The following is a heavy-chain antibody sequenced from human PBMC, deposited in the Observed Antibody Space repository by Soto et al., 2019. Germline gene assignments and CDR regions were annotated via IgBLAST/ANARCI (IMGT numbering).Heavy chain of an antibody. V-gene: IGHV1-18*01. J-gene: IGHJ4*02. CDR2: VSAYNGNT. D-gene: IGHD3-3*01. CDR1: GYTFTSYD. Sequence: ASVKVSCKASGYTFTSYDINWVRQATGQGLEWMGWVSAYNGNTNYAQKLQGRVTMTTDTSTSTAYMELRSLRSDDTAVYYCARVRYDFWSGYYSFFDYWGQGTLVTVSS. CDR3: ARVRYDFWSGYYSFFDY.